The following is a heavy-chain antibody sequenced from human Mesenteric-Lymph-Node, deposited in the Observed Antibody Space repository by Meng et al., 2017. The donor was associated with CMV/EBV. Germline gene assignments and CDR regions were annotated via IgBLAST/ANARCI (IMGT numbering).Heavy chain of an antibody. Sequence: QVQLQQWGAGLLKPSETLSHTFPVYGGSFSPYYWSWIRQPPGKGLEWIGGINHSGSTNYNPSLKSRITISVDTSKNQFSLKLTSVTAADTTVYFCASLAPLNNTKDKIPSGYWGQGTLVTVSS. J-gene: IGHJ4*02. CDR1: GGSFSPYY. CDR2: INHSGST. CDR3: ASLAPLNNTKDKIPSGY. V-gene: IGHV4-34*01. D-gene: IGHD1-14*01.